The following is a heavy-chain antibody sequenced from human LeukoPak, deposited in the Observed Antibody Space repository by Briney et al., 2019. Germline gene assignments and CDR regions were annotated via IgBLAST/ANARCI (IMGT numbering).Heavy chain of an antibody. CDR2: INPSGGST. CDR1: GYTFTSYY. D-gene: IGHD6-19*01. Sequence: ASEKVSCKASGYTFTSYYMHWVRQAPGQGLAWMGIINPSGGSTSYAQKFQGRVTMTRDTSTSTVYMELSSLRSEDTAVYYCARGGSTSRGYSSGWYYFDYWGQGTLVTVSS. V-gene: IGHV1-46*01. J-gene: IGHJ4*02. CDR3: ARGGSTSRGYSSGWYYFDY.